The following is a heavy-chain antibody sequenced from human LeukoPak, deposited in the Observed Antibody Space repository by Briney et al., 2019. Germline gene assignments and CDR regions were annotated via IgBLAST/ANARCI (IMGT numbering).Heavy chain of an antibody. CDR1: GDSVSSNSAA. Sequence: SQTLSLTFAISGDSVSSNSAAWNWLRQSPSRGLEWLGRTYYRSKWYNDYAVSVKSRITINPDTSKNQFSLQLNSVTPEDTAVYYCVRAAIAVAGTADAFDIWGQGTMVTVSS. V-gene: IGHV6-1*01. CDR2: TYYRSKWYN. CDR3: VRAAIAVAGTADAFDI. J-gene: IGHJ3*02. D-gene: IGHD6-19*01.